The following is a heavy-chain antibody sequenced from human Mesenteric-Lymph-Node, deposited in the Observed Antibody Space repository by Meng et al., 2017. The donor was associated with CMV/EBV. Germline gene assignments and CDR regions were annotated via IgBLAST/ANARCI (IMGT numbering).Heavy chain of an antibody. J-gene: IGHJ4*02. V-gene: IGHV3-21*01. Sequence: GESLKISCAAAGFTFSGFSMNWVRQAPGKGLEWVSSISSRTTYIYYADSVKGRFTISRDNAKNSLYLQMNSLRAEDTAVYYCARIRYCGADCYSSGLDSWGQGTLVTVSS. D-gene: IGHD2-21*01. CDR2: ISSRTTYI. CDR1: GFTFSGFS. CDR3: ARIRYCGADCYSSGLDS.